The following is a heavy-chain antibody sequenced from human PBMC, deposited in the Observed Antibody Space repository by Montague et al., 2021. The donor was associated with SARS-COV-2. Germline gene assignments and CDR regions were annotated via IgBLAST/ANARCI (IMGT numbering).Heavy chain of an antibody. J-gene: IGHJ3*02. V-gene: IGHV4-59*01. CDR2: SYYSGST. CDR1: SGSISSYY. Sequence: SETLSLTCTVSSGSISSYYWYWIWQPQGKGLDWIGNSYYSGSTNSNHNLKRRVTITVDTSKTQFSLKLSSVTAAATAVYYCARGAGYSSSWYLAFEIWGQGTMVTVSS. CDR3: ARGAGYSSSWYLAFEI. D-gene: IGHD6-13*01.